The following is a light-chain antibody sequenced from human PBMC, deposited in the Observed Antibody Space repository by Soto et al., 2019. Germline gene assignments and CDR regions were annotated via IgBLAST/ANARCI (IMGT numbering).Light chain of an antibody. CDR2: GAF. CDR1: QSVSGSY. V-gene: IGKV3-20*01. J-gene: IGKJ5*01. CDR3: QQYGRSPPIT. Sequence: EIVLTQSPGTLSLSPGERAALSCRASQSVSGSYLAWYQQKPGQAPRLLIYGAFRRATGIPDRFIGGGSGTDFTLIISRLEPEDFAVYHCQQYGRSPPITFGQGTRLE.